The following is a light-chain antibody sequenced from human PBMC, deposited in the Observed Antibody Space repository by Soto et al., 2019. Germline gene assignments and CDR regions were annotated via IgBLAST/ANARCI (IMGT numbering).Light chain of an antibody. V-gene: IGKV3-20*01. CDR3: QQYGSSSWT. Sequence: EIVLTQSPGTLSLSPGERATLSCRASQSVSSSYLAWYQQKPGQAPRLLIYGTSSRATAIPDRFSGSGSGTDFTLTISRLEPEDFAVSYCQQYGSSSWTFGQGTKV. J-gene: IGKJ1*01. CDR1: QSVSSSY. CDR2: GTS.